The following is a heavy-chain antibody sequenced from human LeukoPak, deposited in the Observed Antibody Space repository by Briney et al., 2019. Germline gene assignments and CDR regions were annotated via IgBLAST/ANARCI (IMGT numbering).Heavy chain of an antibody. D-gene: IGHD6-19*01. V-gene: IGHV4-34*01. CDR2: INHSGST. Sequence: SETLSLTCAVYGGSFSGYYWSWIRQPPGKGLERIGEINHSGSTNYNPSLKSRVTISVDTSKDQFSLKLSSVTAADTAVYYCARGPSSGWYRRGWFDPWGQGTLVTVSS. CDR3: ARGPSSGWYRRGWFDP. CDR1: GGSFSGYY. J-gene: IGHJ5*02.